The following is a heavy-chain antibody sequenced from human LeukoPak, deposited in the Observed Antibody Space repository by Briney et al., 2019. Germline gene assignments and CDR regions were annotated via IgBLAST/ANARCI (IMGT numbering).Heavy chain of an antibody. J-gene: IGHJ4*02. CDR3: AASGQVVATMHY. D-gene: IGHD2-15*01. V-gene: IGHV1-3*01. Sequence: GASVKVSCKASGYTFTSYAMHWVRQAPGQRLEWMGWINAGNGNTKYSQKFQGRVTIARDTSASTAYMELSSLRSEDTAVYYCAASGQVVATMHYRGQGTLVTVSS. CDR2: INAGNGNT. CDR1: GYTFTSYA.